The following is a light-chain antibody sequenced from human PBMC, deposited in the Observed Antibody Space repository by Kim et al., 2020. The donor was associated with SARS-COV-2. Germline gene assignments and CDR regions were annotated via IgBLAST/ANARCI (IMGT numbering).Light chain of an antibody. Sequence: SYELTQPPSVSVSPGQTASITCSGDKLGDKYACWYQQKPGQSPVLVIYQASKRPSGIPERFSGSNSGNTATLTISGTQAMGEADYYCQAWDSSTVVFGGG. CDR2: QAS. V-gene: IGLV3-1*01. J-gene: IGLJ2*01. CDR3: QAWDSSTVV. CDR1: KLGDKY.